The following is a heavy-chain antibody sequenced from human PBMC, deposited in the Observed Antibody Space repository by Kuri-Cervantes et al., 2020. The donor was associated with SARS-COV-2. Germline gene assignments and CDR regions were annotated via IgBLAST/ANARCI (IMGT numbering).Heavy chain of an antibody. D-gene: IGHD7-27*01. CDR3: ASDLRLGKSLDY. CDR2: ISYDGSNK. CDR1: GSTLSSYA. Sequence: GESLKISCATSGSTLSSYAMPWVRQAPGKGLEWVAVISYDGSNKYYVDSVKGRFTISRDNAKNSLYLQMSSLRAEDTAVYYCASDLRLGKSLDYWGQGTLVTVSS. V-gene: IGHV3-30-3*01. J-gene: IGHJ4*02.